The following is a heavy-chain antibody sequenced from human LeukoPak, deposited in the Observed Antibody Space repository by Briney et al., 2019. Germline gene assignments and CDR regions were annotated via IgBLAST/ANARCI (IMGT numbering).Heavy chain of an antibody. CDR3: AREGITMIVVVTPYGMDV. J-gene: IGHJ6*02. Sequence: ASVKVSCKASGYTFTSYGISWVRQAPGQGLEWMGWISAYNGNTNYAQKLQGRVTMTTDTSTSTAYMELRSLRSDDTAVYYCAREGITMIVVVTPYGMDVWGQGTTVTVSS. D-gene: IGHD3-22*01. V-gene: IGHV1-18*01. CDR2: ISAYNGNT. CDR1: GYTFTSYG.